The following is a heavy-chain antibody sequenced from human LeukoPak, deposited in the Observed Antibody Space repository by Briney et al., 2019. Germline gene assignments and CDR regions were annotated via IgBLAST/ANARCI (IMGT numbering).Heavy chain of an antibody. J-gene: IGHJ6*03. D-gene: IGHD3-3*01. Sequence: PSETLSLTCTVSGGSISSYYWSWIRQPPGKGLEWIGYIYYSGSTNYNPSLKSRVTISVDTSKNQFSLKLSSVTAADTAVYYCARDRVLRFPRHYYYYMDVWGKGTTVTVSS. CDR2: IYYSGST. CDR3: ARDRVLRFPRHYYYYMDV. V-gene: IGHV4-59*01. CDR1: GGSISSYY.